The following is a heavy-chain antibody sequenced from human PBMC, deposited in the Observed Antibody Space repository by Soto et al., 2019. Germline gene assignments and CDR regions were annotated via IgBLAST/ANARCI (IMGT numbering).Heavy chain of an antibody. V-gene: IGHV3-23*01. CDR1: EFTFSNYA. CDR3: VRTSLVVAAATREDY. J-gene: IGHJ4*02. Sequence: GGSLRLSCAASEFTFSNYAMSWVRQAPGKGLEWVSSISDNGGTTYYADSVKGRFTISRDNAKNTLYLQMNSLRAEDTAVYYCVRTSLVVAAATREDYWGQGTLVTVSS. D-gene: IGHD2-15*01. CDR2: ISDNGGTT.